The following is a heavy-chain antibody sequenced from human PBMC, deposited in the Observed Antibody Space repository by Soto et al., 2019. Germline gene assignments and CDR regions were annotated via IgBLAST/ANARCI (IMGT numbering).Heavy chain of an antibody. V-gene: IGHV1-18*01. CDR1: GYTFTAYG. J-gene: IGHJ4*02. D-gene: IGHD2-2*01. CDR3: ARIAVVTSTPIRGPDFDY. CDR2: ISGYNGNT. Sequence: QVHLVQSGAEVKKPGASVKVSCKASGYTFTAYGISWVRQAPGQGPEWLGWISGYNGNTDYAQNLLGRVTMTTDRTTSTAYMELRSLRSDDTAVYYCARIAVVTSTPIRGPDFDYWGQGTLVTVSS.